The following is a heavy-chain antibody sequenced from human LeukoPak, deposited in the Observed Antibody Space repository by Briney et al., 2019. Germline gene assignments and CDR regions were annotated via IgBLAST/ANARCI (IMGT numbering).Heavy chain of an antibody. CDR2: IYPGDADT. CDR3: ARHVRYSGRYYGYFDY. Sequence: GESLQISCKGSGYSFTSYWIGWVRQMPGKGLEWMGIIYPGDADTRYSPSFQGQVTISADESITTAYLQWSSLKASDTAMYYCARHVRYSGRYYGYFDYWGQGTLVTVSS. J-gene: IGHJ4*02. CDR1: GYSFTSYW. D-gene: IGHD1-26*01. V-gene: IGHV5-51*01.